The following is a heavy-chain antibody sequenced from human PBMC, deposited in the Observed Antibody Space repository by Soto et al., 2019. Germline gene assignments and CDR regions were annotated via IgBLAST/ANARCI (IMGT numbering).Heavy chain of an antibody. Sequence: GESLKISCAASGFTFSSYSMNWVRQAPGKGLEWVSSISSSSSYIYYADSVKGRFTISRDNAKNSLYLQMNSLRAEDTAVYYCARDIEGTYYYDSSGSQMDVWGQGTTVTVSS. CDR2: ISSSSSYI. V-gene: IGHV3-21*01. D-gene: IGHD3-22*01. J-gene: IGHJ6*02. CDR1: GFTFSSYS. CDR3: ARDIEGTYYYDSSGSQMDV.